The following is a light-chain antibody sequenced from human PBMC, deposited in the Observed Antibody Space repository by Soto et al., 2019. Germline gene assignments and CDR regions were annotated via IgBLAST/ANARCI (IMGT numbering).Light chain of an antibody. V-gene: IGLV1-44*01. CDR3: AAWDDSLNGWV. CDR2: SNN. CDR1: SSNIGRNT. Sequence: QSVLTQPPSASGTPGQRVTISCSGSSSNIGRNTVNWYQQLPGTAPKLLIYSNNQRPSGVPDRFSGSKSGTSASLVISGLQSEDEADYYCAAWDDSLNGWVFGGGTKVTVL. J-gene: IGLJ3*02.